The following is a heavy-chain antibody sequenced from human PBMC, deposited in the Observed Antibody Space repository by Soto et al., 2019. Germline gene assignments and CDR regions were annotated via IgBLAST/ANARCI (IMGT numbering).Heavy chain of an antibody. CDR1: GYTFTSYG. CDR3: ARDKVLMVYAIHKYYYYGMDV. J-gene: IGHJ6*02. CDR2: ISAYSGNT. D-gene: IGHD2-8*01. V-gene: IGHV1-18*01. Sequence: ASVKVSCKASGYTFTSYGISWVRQAPGQGLEWMGWISAYSGNTNYAQKLQGRVTMTTDTSTSTAYMELRSLRSDDTAVYYCARDKVLMVYAIHKYYYYGMDVWGQGTTVTVSS.